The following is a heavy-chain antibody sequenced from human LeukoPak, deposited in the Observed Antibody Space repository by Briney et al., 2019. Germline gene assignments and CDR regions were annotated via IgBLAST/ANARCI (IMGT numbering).Heavy chain of an antibody. CDR1: GYTFTGYY. Sequence: EASVKVSCKASGYTFTGYYMHWVRQAPGQGLEWMGWINPNSGGTNYAQKFQGRVTMTRDTSISTAYMELSRLRSDDTAVYYCARDRIVVVPAAKHWFDPWGQGTLVTVSS. J-gene: IGHJ5*02. CDR3: ARDRIVVVPAAKHWFDP. D-gene: IGHD2-2*01. V-gene: IGHV1-2*02. CDR2: INPNSGGT.